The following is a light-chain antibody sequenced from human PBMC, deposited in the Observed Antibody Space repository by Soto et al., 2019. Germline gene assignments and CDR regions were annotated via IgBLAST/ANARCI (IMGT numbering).Light chain of an antibody. Sequence: EIVLTQSPGTLSLSPGEGAALSCRASQSVSSYLAWYQQKPGQAPRLLIYDASNRATGIPARFSGSGSGTDFTLTISSLEPEDFAVYYCQQRSNWPPVFGGGTKVDI. CDR1: QSVSSY. CDR2: DAS. V-gene: IGKV3-11*01. CDR3: QQRSNWPPV. J-gene: IGKJ4*01.